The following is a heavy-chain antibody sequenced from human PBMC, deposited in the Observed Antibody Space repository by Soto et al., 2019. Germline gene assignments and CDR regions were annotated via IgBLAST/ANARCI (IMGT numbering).Heavy chain of an antibody. V-gene: IGHV3-74*01. D-gene: IGHD1-26*01. J-gene: IGHJ4*02. CDR2: INSDGSST. CDR3: VGDDVGLGIDY. CDR1: GFTFSSYW. Sequence: EVPLVESGGGLVQPGGSLRLSCAASGFTFSSYWMHWVRQVRGKGLVWVSHINSDGSSTTYADSVKGRFTSSRDNAKNTLYLQMNSLRAEDTAVYYCVGDDVGLGIDYGGRGSLVTVSS.